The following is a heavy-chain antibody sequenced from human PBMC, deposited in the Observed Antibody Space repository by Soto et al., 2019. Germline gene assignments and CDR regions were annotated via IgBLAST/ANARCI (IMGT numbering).Heavy chain of an antibody. CDR1: GFTFSGYT. CDR2: ISSSGRYI. V-gene: IGHV3-21*01. CDR3: SRGWGDSSGYDRYNDY. Sequence: EVQVVESGGGLVKPGGSLRLSCAASGFTFSGYTMTWVRQAPGKGLEGVSIISSSGRYIYFADSLKGRFTISRDNAKNSLDLQMNGLRAEDTAGYYCSRGWGDSSGYDRYNDYWGQGPLVTVSS. D-gene: IGHD3-22*01. J-gene: IGHJ4*02.